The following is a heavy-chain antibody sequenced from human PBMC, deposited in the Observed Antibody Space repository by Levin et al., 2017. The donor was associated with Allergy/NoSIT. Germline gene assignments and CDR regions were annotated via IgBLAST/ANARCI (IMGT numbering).Heavy chain of an antibody. CDR3: ARGPCSSISCDKGPSDY. V-gene: IGHV4-38-2*01. J-gene: IGHJ4*02. Sequence: SETLSLTCVVSGYSISNGYYWGWFRQPPGKGLEWIGYIYHSGSTYSNPSLNSRVTISMDTSKNQFSLRVSSVTAADTAVYYCARGPCSSISCDKGPSDYWGQGTLVTVSS. CDR1: GYSISNGYY. D-gene: IGHD2-2*02. CDR2: IYHSGST.